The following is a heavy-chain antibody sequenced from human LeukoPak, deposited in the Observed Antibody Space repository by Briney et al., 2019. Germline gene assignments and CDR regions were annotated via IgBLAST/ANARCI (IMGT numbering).Heavy chain of an antibody. J-gene: IGHJ4*02. CDR1: GFTFSVYE. Sequence: GGSLRLSCAASGFTFSVYEMNWVRQAQGKGPEWVSYISASGSTEKYADSVKGRFTISRDNAKGSLYLQMNSLRVEDTAVYYCARGRGNDIWGQGTLVAVSS. CDR3: ARGRGNDI. D-gene: IGHD2-8*01. V-gene: IGHV3-48*03. CDR2: ISASGSTE.